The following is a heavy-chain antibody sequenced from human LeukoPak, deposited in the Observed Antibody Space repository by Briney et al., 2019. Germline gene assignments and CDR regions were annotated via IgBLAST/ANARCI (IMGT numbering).Heavy chain of an antibody. CDR1: GGSISSYY. CDR2: IYYSGST. D-gene: IGHD6-19*01. J-gene: IGHJ6*03. CDR3: ARGPSGWPRLYYYYYYMDV. V-gene: IGHV4-59*01. Sequence: SETLSLTCTVSGGSISSYYWSWIRQPPGKGLEWIGYIYYSGSTNYNPSLKSRATISVDTSKNQFSLKLSSVTAADTAVYYCARGPSGWPRLYYYYYYMDVWGKGTTVTISS.